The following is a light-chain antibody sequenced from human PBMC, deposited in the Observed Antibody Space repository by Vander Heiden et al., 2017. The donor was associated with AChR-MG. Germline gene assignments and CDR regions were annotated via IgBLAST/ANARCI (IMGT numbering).Light chain of an antibody. Sequence: QSALPQPPSASGSPGQSVTISCTGTSSDVGGYYYVPWYQQHPGKAPKLMMYDVSQRPSGVPDRFSGSKSGNTASLTVSGLQAEDEADYYCSSYAGSNNFRVFGGGTKLTVL. CDR3: SSYAGSNNFRV. J-gene: IGLJ2*01. CDR2: DVS. CDR1: SSDVGGYYY. V-gene: IGLV2-8*01.